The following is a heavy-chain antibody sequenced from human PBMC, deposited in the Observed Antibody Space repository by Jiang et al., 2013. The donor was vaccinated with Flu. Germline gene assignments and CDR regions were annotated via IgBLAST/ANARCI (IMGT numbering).Heavy chain of an antibody. CDR1: GGSFSGYY. D-gene: IGHD6-13*01. CDR2: INHSGST. CDR3: ARVFGGSSWYGSTLGGYYYGMDV. V-gene: IGHV4-34*01. Sequence: LLKPSETLPLTCAVYGGSFSGYYWSWIRQPPGKGLEWIGEINHSGSTNYNPSLKSRVTISVDTSKNQFSLKLSSVTAADTAVYYCARVFGGSSWYGSTLGGYYYGMDVWGQGTTVTVSS. J-gene: IGHJ6*02.